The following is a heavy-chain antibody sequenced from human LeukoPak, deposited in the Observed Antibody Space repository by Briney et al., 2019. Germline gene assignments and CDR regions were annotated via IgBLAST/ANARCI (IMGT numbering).Heavy chain of an antibody. CDR2: INTYNGNT. D-gene: IGHD6-19*01. J-gene: IGHJ4*02. V-gene: IGHV1-18*01. CDR1: GYTFTSYG. CDR3: ARNSHGYSSGWLQFNFDY. Sequence: ASVKVSCKASGYTFTSYGITWVRQAPGQGLEWMGWINTYNGNTNYAQKLQGRVTMITDTSTSTAYMELRSLRSDDTAVYYCARNSHGYSSGWLQFNFDYWGQGTLVTVSS.